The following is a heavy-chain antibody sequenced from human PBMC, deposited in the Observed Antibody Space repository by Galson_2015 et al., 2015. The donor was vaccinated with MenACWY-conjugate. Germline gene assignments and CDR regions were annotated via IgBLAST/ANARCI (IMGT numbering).Heavy chain of an antibody. CDR3: ARDGYCGGDCFSTDRAYYYYMDV. V-gene: IGHV4-31*03. Sequence: TLSLTCSVSGASLSSGGYYWSWIRQHPGKGLEWIGHIHYSGRNYCNPSLQSRLSMSVDTSKNQFSLTLTSVTAADTAVYYCARDGYCGGDCFSTDRAYYYYMDVWGRGTTVTVYS. J-gene: IGHJ6*03. CDR2: IHYSGRN. CDR1: GASLSSGGYY. D-gene: IGHD2-21*01.